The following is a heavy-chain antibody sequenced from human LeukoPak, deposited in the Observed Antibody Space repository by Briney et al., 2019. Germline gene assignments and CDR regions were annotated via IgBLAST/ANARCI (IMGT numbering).Heavy chain of an antibody. CDR1: GDSINNGSFY. D-gene: IGHD3-10*02. CDR2: TYTSGST. Sequence: SETLSLTCTVSGDSINNGSFYWSWLRPPAGKGLEGLGRTYTSGSTNYNPSLKSRVTISVDTSKKQFSLKLSSVPAADTAVYYCARDNARAGSFSEYLRYLHDWGQGTLVTVSS. V-gene: IGHV4-61*02. J-gene: IGHJ1*01. CDR3: ARDNARAGSFSEYLRYLHD.